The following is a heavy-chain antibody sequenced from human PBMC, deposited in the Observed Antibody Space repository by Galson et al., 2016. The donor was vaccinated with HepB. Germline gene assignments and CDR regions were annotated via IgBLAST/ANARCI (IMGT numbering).Heavy chain of an antibody. CDR1: GFTFSSYG. J-gene: IGHJ3*02. Sequence: SLRLSCAASGFTFSSYGMHWVRQAPGKGLEWVAVTELDGSVKFYAAAVKGRFTISRDNSKNTLYLQMNSLRAEDTAVYYCARKHETSGYADDFDMWGQGTMVTVSS. D-gene: IGHD3-22*01. V-gene: IGHV3-30*19. CDR3: ARKHETSGYADDFDM. CDR2: TELDGSVK.